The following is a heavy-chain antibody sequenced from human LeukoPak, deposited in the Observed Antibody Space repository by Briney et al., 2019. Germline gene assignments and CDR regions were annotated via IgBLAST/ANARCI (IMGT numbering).Heavy chain of an antibody. CDR3: ARVGGFSGFY. J-gene: IGHJ4*02. D-gene: IGHD5-12*01. CDR2: IYYTEDSRST. CDR1: GRSINHYF. V-gene: IGHV4-59*01. Sequence: SETLSLTCTVSGRSINHYFWSWIRQPPGMGLEWIGYIYYTEDSRSTNYSPSLKSRVTISLDTSKNQLSLILTSVVAADTAVYYCARVGGFSGFYWGQGALVTVSS.